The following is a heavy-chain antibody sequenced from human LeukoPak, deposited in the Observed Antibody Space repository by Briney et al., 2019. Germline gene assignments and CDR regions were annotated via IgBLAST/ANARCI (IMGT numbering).Heavy chain of an antibody. D-gene: IGHD3-22*01. Sequence: GGSLRLSCAASGFTFSSYAMSWVRQAPGKGPEWVSAISGSGGSTYYADSVKGRFTISRDNSKNTLYLQMNSLRAEDTAVYYCAKGRITMIVVVITGGIDAFDIWGQGTMVTVSS. V-gene: IGHV3-23*01. CDR3: AKGRITMIVVVITGGIDAFDI. J-gene: IGHJ3*02. CDR1: GFTFSSYA. CDR2: ISGSGGST.